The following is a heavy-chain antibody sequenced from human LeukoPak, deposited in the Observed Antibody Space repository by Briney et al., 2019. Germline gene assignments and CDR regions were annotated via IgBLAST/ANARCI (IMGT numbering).Heavy chain of an antibody. CDR2: ISSSGSTI. Sequence: GGFLRLSCAASGFTFSDYYMSWIRQAPGKGLEWVSYISSSGSTIYYADSVKGRFTISRDNAKNSLYLQMNSLRAEDTAVYYCARSPSFRGVIISLDYWGQGTLVTVSS. J-gene: IGHJ4*02. CDR3: ARSPSFRGVIISLDY. CDR1: GFTFSDYY. D-gene: IGHD3-10*01. V-gene: IGHV3-11*01.